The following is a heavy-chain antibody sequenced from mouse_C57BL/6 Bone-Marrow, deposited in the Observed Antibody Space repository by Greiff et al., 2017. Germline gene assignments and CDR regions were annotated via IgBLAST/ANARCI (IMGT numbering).Heavy chain of an antibody. Sequence: VQLQQSGAELVRPGTSVKLSCKASGYTFTSYWMHWVKQRPGQGLEWIGVIDPSDSYTNYNQKFKGKATLTVDTSSSTAYMQLSSLTSEDSAVYYCARGDDGSSFFYAMDHWGQGTSVTVSS. J-gene: IGHJ4*01. CDR1: GYTFTSYW. V-gene: IGHV1-59*01. CDR3: ARGDDGSSFFYAMDH. D-gene: IGHD1-1*01. CDR2: IDPSDSYT.